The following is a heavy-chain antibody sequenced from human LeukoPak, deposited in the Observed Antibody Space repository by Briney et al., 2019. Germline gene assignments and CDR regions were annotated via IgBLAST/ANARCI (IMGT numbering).Heavy chain of an antibody. D-gene: IGHD3-16*01. V-gene: IGHV3-15*01. Sequence: GGSLRLSCAASGFTFINAWMTWVRQAPGKGLEWVGHIRGKTDGGTTDYAAPVKGRFTISRDDSKNTLYLQMNSLKTEDTAVYYCTTDPGLITSYGMDVWGQGTTVTVSS. CDR3: TTDPGLITSYGMDV. CDR1: GFTFINAW. J-gene: IGHJ6*02. CDR2: IRGKTDGGTT.